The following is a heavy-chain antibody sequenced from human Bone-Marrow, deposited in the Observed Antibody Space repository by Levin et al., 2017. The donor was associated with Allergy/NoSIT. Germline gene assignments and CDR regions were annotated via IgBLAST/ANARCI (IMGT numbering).Heavy chain of an antibody. CDR3: ASKTPYSGSYRRHWYFDL. V-gene: IGHV5-51*01. J-gene: IGHJ2*01. CDR1: GYSFTSYW. CDR2: IYPGDSDT. D-gene: IGHD1-26*01. Sequence: GESLKISCKGSGYSFTSYWIGWVRQMPGKGLEWMGIIYPGDSDTRYSPSFQGQVTISADKSISTAYLQWSSLKASDTAMYYCASKTPYSGSYRRHWYFDLWGRGTLVTVSS.